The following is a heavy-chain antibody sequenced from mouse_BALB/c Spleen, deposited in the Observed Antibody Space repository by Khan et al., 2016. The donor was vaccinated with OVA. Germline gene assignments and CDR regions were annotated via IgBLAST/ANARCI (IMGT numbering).Heavy chain of an antibody. J-gene: IGHJ4*01. Sequence: VQLQQSGPELVKPGASVKISCKASGYSFTGYYIHWVRQRHVKSLGWIGRINPYNGAATYNQSFKDKASLTVDKSSSTAYMVLHSLTSEDSAVYYCARWVLYDGYYNSMDYWGQGTSVTVSS. V-gene: IGHV1-31*01. D-gene: IGHD2-3*01. CDR3: ARWVLYDGYYNSMDY. CDR1: GYSFTGYY. CDR2: INPYNGAA.